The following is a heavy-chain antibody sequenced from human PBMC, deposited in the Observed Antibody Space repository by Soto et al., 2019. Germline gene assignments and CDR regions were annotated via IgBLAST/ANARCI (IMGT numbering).Heavy chain of an antibody. CDR1: GYTFTSYG. V-gene: IGHV1-18*01. Sequence: QVQLVQSGVEVEKPGASVKVSCKASGYTFTSYGVSWVRQAPGQGLEWMGWISAYNGNTNYAQKFQGRVTMTTDTSTSTAYMVLRSLRSDDTAVYYCARDVPTVTTGGPDYWGQGTLVTVSS. D-gene: IGHD4-17*01. CDR2: ISAYNGNT. CDR3: ARDVPTVTTGGPDY. J-gene: IGHJ4*02.